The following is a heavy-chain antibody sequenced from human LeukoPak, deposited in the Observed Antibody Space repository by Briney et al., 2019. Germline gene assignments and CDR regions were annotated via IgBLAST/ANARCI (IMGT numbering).Heavy chain of an antibody. Sequence: SETLSLTCTVSGGSISSYYWSWIRQPPGKGLEWIGYIYYSGSTNYNPSLKSRVTISVDTSKNQFSLKLSSVTAADTAVYYCAGLDTAMVTNDGYWGQGTLVTVSS. V-gene: IGHV4-59*12. CDR3: AGLDTAMVTNDGY. D-gene: IGHD5-18*01. J-gene: IGHJ4*02. CDR1: GGSISSYY. CDR2: IYYSGST.